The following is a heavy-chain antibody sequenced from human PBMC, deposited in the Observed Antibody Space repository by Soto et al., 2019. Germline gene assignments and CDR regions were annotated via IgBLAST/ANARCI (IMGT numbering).Heavy chain of an antibody. CDR2: LYSSGST. D-gene: IGHD3-10*01. V-gene: IGHV4-61*01. CDR3: ARASREFRSTGGFDV. CDR1: GRSVTSDSYY. J-gene: IGHJ6*02. Sequence: QVQLQESGPGLVKPSEALSLTCTVSGRSVTSDSYYWTWIRQPPGKRLEWIGSLYSSGSTTYNPSLKSRVTISVDTSKKQFSLNLSSVTAADTAVYFCARASREFRSTGGFDVWGQGTTVTVS.